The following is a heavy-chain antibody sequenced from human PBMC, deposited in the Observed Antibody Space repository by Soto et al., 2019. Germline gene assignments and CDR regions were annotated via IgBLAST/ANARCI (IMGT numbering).Heavy chain of an antibody. CDR2: ISGSGGST. Sequence: EVQLLESGGGLVQPGGSLRLSCEGSGFTFSTYAMSWVRQAPGKGLEWVSAISGSGGSTYYADSVKGRFTISRDNSKNTVYLQMNSLRAEDTASYYCASYYYDSSGYYHYFDYWGQGTLVTVSS. D-gene: IGHD3-22*01. CDR3: ASYYYDSSGYYHYFDY. J-gene: IGHJ4*02. CDR1: GFTFSTYA. V-gene: IGHV3-23*01.